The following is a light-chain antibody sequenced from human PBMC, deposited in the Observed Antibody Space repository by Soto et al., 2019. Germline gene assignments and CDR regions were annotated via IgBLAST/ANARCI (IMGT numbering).Light chain of an antibody. CDR3: QSYHSSLSASWGV. V-gene: IGLV1-40*01. CDR2: GNS. CDR1: SSNIGAGYD. J-gene: IGLJ1*01. Sequence: QSVLTQPPSVSGAPGQRVTISCTGSSSNIGAGYDVHWYQQLPGTAPKLLIYGNSNRPSGVPDRFSGSKSGTSASLAITGLQAEDEADYYCQSYHSSLSASWGVFGSGTKVTVL.